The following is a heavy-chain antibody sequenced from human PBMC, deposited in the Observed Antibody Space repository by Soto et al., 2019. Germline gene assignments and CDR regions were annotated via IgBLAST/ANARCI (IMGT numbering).Heavy chain of an antibody. J-gene: IGHJ4*02. CDR2: ISYDGSNK. V-gene: IGHV3-30-3*01. CDR1: GFTFSSYA. D-gene: IGHD6-13*01. Sequence: QVQLVESGGGVVQPGRSLRLSCAASGFTFSSYAMHWVRQAPGKGLEWVAVISYDGSNKYYADSVKGRFTISRDNSKNPLYLQMNSLRAEDTAVYYCARDPWAIAAAGTIDYWGQGTLVTVSS. CDR3: ARDPWAIAAAGTIDY.